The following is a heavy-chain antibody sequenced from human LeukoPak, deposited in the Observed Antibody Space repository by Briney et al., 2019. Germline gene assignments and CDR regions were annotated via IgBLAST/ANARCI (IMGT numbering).Heavy chain of an antibody. CDR1: GGSISSTSYY. CDR3: ARCLGTRLGHNVHFAGFDY. V-gene: IGHV4-39*07. CDR2: FYTSGST. Sequence: SETLSLTCTVSGGSISSTSYYWGWIRQPPGKGLEWIGRFYTSGSTNYNPSLKSRVTMSVDTSKNQFSLKLSSVTAADTAVYYCARCLGTRLGHNVHFAGFDYWGQGTLVTVSS. J-gene: IGHJ4*02. D-gene: IGHD7-27*01.